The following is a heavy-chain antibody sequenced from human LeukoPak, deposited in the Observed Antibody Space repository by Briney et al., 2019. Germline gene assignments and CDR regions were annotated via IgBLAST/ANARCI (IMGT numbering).Heavy chain of an antibody. CDR3: AKHLWAFNPTFDY. V-gene: IGHV3-23*01. D-gene: IGHD3-3*02. CDR2: ISGSGGST. Sequence: GRSLRLSCAASGFTFSSYAMSWVRQPPGKGLEWVSAISGSGGSTYYADSVKGRFTISRDNSKNTLYLQMNSLRAEDTAVYYCAKHLWAFNPTFDYWGQGTLVTVSS. J-gene: IGHJ4*02. CDR1: GFTFSSYA.